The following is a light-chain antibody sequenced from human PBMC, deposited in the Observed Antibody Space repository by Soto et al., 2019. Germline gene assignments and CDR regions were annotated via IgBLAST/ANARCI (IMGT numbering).Light chain of an antibody. CDR3: VQRTRSPYT. J-gene: IGKJ2*01. Sequence: DIVMTQTPLSSAVTLGQPASISCRSSESLLYSDGNTYLTWLQQRPGQPPRLLIDKISNRFSGVPDRVSGSGAGTNFTLRISRVEAEDVGVYYCVQRTRSPYTLGQGTKLEIK. CDR1: ESLLYSDGNTY. V-gene: IGKV2-24*01. CDR2: KIS.